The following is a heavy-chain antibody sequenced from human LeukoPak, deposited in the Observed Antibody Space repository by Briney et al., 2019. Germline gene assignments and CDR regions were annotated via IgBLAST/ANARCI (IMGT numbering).Heavy chain of an antibody. CDR2: INPNSGGT. Sequence: ASVKVSCKASDYTFTSYGISWVRQAPGQGLEWMGWINPNSGGTNYAQKFQGRVTMTRDTSISTAYMELSRLRSDDTAVYYCARDDYGDYSYYYGMDVWGQGTTVTVSS. CDR1: DYTFTSYG. J-gene: IGHJ6*02. V-gene: IGHV1-2*02. CDR3: ARDDYGDYSYYYGMDV. D-gene: IGHD4-17*01.